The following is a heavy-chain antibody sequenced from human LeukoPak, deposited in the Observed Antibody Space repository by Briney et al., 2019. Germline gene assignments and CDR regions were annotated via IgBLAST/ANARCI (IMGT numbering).Heavy chain of an antibody. V-gene: IGHV1-2*02. D-gene: IGHD6-13*01. Sequence: EASVKVSCKASGYTFTGYYMHWVRQAPGQGLEWMGWINPNSGGTNYAQKFQGRVTMTRDTSISTAYMELSRLRSDDTAVYYCARGQQLDTSWFDPWGQGTLVTVSS. CDR3: ARGQQLDTSWFDP. CDR2: INPNSGGT. CDR1: GYTFTGYY. J-gene: IGHJ5*02.